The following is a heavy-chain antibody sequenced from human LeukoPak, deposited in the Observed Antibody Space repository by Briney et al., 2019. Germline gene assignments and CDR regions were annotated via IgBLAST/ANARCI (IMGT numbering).Heavy chain of an antibody. V-gene: IGHV3-66*01. CDR2: IYSGGST. CDR1: GFTVSSNY. CDR3: ARDGIVVVPAAMYYYYGMDV. J-gene: IGHJ6*02. D-gene: IGHD2-2*01. Sequence: GGSLRLSCAASGFTVSSNYMSWVRQAPGKGLEWVSVIYSGGSTYYADSVKGRFTISRDNSKNTLYLQMNSLRAEDTAVYYCARDGIVVVPAAMYYYYGMDVWGQGTTVTVSS.